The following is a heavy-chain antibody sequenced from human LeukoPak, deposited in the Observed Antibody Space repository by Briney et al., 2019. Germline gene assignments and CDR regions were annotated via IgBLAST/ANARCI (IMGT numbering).Heavy chain of an antibody. CDR2: ISSSSSYK. Sequence: GGSLRLSCAASGFTFSSYSMNWVRQAPGKGLEWVSSISSSSSYKYYADSVKGRFTISRDNAKNSLYLQMNSLRAEDTAVYYCARDLVVRGVNPGYYYYGMDVWGQGTTVTVSS. CDR1: GFTFSSYS. J-gene: IGHJ6*02. D-gene: IGHD3-10*01. CDR3: ARDLVVRGVNPGYYYYGMDV. V-gene: IGHV3-21*01.